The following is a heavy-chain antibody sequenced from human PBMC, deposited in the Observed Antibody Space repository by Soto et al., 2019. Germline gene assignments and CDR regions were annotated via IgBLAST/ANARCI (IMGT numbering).Heavy chain of an antibody. Sequence: GGSLRLSCAASGFIFSTYEMIWVRQAPGKGLERISYISISGTTIYYADSVKGRFTISRDNAKNSLYLQMNSLWDEDTAVYYCAREDDSGCYRFGLWGQGTLVTVSS. D-gene: IGHD3-22*01. CDR3: AREDDSGCYRFGL. CDR1: GFIFSTYE. J-gene: IGHJ4*02. CDR2: ISISGTTI. V-gene: IGHV3-48*03.